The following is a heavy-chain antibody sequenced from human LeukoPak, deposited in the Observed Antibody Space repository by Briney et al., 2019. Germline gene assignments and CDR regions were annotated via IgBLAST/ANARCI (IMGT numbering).Heavy chain of an antibody. CDR3: AKDNRLDY. Sequence: SLRLSCAASGFTFDDYAMHWVRQAPGKGLEWVSGISWNSGSIGYADSVKGRFTISRDNAKNSLYLQMNSLRAEDTALYYCAKDNRLDYWGQGTLVTVSS. J-gene: IGHJ4*02. CDR1: GFTFDDYA. V-gene: IGHV3-9*01. CDR2: ISWNSGSI. D-gene: IGHD3-22*01.